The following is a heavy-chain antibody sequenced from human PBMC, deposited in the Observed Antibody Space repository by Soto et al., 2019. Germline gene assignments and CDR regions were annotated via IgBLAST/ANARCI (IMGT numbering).Heavy chain of an antibody. CDR3: ARYSSSSGWLDP. V-gene: IGHV4-39*01. Sequence: ETLSLTCTVSGGSISSGGYYWSWIRQHPGKGLEWIGNIYFSGSTYYNPSLESRVTISADTSKNQFSLRLKSVTAADTGVYYSARYSSSSGWLDPWGPGTLVTVSS. D-gene: IGHD6-6*01. CDR1: GGSISSGGYY. J-gene: IGHJ5*02. CDR2: IYFSGST.